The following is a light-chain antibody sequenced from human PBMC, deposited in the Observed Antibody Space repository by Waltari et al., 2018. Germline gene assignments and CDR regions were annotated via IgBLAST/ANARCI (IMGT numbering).Light chain of an antibody. Sequence: QSALTQPPSASGSPGQSVTISCTGTSSDVGGYTSVSWYQQYPGKAPQLRIYAVTERPSGVTDRFSGSKSGNTAARTVSGLQAEDEADYYCSSYAGSAYVFGTGTKVTVL. CDR2: AVT. CDR1: SSDVGGYTS. CDR3: SSYAGSAYV. J-gene: IGLJ1*01. V-gene: IGLV2-8*01.